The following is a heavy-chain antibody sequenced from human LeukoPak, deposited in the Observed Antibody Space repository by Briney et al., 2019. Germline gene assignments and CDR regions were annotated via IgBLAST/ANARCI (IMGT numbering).Heavy chain of an antibody. V-gene: IGHV4-34*12. CDR1: GESFSGYY. D-gene: IGHD3-3*01. Sequence: ASETLSLTCVVYGESFSGYYWTWIRQPPGKGLEWIGEIIDTGSTKYNSSLKGRVTISVDTSKNEFSLNLTSVTAADTAIYYCARGLASGYPPTPFDYGGQGTLVTVSS. J-gene: IGHJ4*02. CDR3: ARGLASGYPPTPFDY. CDR2: IIDTGST.